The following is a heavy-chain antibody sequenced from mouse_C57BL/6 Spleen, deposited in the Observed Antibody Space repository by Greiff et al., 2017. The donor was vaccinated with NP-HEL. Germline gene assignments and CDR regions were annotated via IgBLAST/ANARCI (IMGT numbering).Heavy chain of an antibody. J-gene: IGHJ4*01. D-gene: IGHD1-1*01. V-gene: IGHV1-47*01. Sequence: QVQLQQSGAELVKPGASVKMSCKASGFTFTPSPLEWMKQPHGKSLEWIGNFHPYNDDTKYNEKFKGKATFTVEKSSSTIYLELSRLTSNDSAVYYCAIATVVAMDYWGQGTSVTVSS. CDR3: AIATVVAMDY. CDR1: GFTFTPSP. CDR2: FHPYNDDT.